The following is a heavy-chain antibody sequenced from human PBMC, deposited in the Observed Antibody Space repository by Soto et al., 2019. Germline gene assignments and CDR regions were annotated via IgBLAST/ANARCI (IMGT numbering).Heavy chain of an antibody. D-gene: IGHD5-12*01. J-gene: IGHJ5*02. V-gene: IGHV4-59*01. CDR2: IYYSGST. Sequence: SETLSVTCTVSGGSISSYYWSWIRQPPGKGLEWIGYIYYSGSTNYNPSLKSRVTISVDTSKNQFSLKLSSVTAADMAVYFCARGRDGYNWFDPWGQGTLVTVSS. CDR3: ARGRDGYNWFDP. CDR1: GGSISSYY.